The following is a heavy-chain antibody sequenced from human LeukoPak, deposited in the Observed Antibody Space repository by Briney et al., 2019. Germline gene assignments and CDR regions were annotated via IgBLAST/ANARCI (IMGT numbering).Heavy chain of an antibody. Sequence: PGGSLRLSCAASGFTVSSNYMSRVRQAPGKGLEWVSVIYSGGSTYYADSVKGRFTISRHNSKNTLYLQMNSPRAEDTAVYYCARDSPTGAKDIWGQGTMVTVSS. V-gene: IGHV3-53*04. J-gene: IGHJ3*02. CDR2: IYSGGST. CDR3: ARDSPTGAKDI. D-gene: IGHD7-27*01. CDR1: GFTVSSNY.